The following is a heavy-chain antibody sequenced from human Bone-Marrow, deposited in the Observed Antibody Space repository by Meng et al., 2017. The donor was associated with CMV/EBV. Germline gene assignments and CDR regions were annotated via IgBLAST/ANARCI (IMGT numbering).Heavy chain of an antibody. Sequence: GGSLRLSCVASGFTFSDYGMHWVRQAPGKGLEWVAFIRFDATTKFYGDSVKGRFTISRDNSKDTLYLQMNSLRAEDTAVYYCAKDDYDILTGYGINGMDVWGQGTTVTVSS. V-gene: IGHV3-30*02. CDR3: AKDDYDILTGYGINGMDV. J-gene: IGHJ6*02. D-gene: IGHD3-9*01. CDR1: GFTFSDYG. CDR2: IRFDATTK.